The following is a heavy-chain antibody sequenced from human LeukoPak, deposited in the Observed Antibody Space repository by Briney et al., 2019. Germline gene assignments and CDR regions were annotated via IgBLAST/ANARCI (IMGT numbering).Heavy chain of an antibody. Sequence: KPSETLSLTCTVSGGSISSGGYSWSWIRQPPGKGLEWIGYIYHSGSTYYNPSLKSRVTISVDRSKNQFSLKLSSVTAADTAVYCCARAYDYIDYWGQGTLVTVSS. CDR1: GGSISSGGYS. J-gene: IGHJ4*02. CDR2: IYHSGST. CDR3: ARAYDYIDY. V-gene: IGHV4-30-2*01. D-gene: IGHD3-10*01.